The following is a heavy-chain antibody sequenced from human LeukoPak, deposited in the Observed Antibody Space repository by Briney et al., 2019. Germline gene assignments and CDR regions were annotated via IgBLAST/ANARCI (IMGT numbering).Heavy chain of an antibody. Sequence: PGGSMRLSCAASGLTFSGSAMHWVRQASGKGLEWVGRIGSKANSYATAYAASVKGRFTISRDDSKNTAYLQMNSLKTEETAVYYCTMTTVTPSLGYWGQGTLVTVSS. D-gene: IGHD4-17*01. V-gene: IGHV3-73*01. CDR2: IGSKANSYAT. CDR3: TMTTVTPSLGY. CDR1: GLTFSGSA. J-gene: IGHJ4*02.